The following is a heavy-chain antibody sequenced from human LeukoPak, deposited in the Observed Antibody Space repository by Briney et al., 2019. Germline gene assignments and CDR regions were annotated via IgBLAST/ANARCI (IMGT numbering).Heavy chain of an antibody. D-gene: IGHD2-15*01. V-gene: IGHV3-48*02. Sequence: GGSLRLSCAASGFTFSSYSMDWVRQAPGKGLEWVSYISTSSRTIYYADSVKGRFTISRDNAKNSLYLQMNSLRDEDTAVYYCARDQSVAASKDFDYWGQGTLVTVSS. J-gene: IGHJ4*02. CDR2: ISTSSRTI. CDR3: ARDQSVAASKDFDY. CDR1: GFTFSSYS.